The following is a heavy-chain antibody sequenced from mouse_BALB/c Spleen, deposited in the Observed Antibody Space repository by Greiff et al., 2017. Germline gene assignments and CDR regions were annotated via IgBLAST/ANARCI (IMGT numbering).Heavy chain of an antibody. Sequence: VQLKESGPGLVAPSQSLSITCTVSGFSLTSYDISWIRQPPGKGLEWLGVIWTGGGTNYNSAFMSRLSISKDNSKSQVFLKMNSLQTDDTAIYYCVIHYYGYKAMDYWGQGTSVTVSS. V-gene: IGHV2-9-2*01. CDR1: GFSLTSYD. D-gene: IGHD1-2*01. CDR3: VIHYYGYKAMDY. CDR2: IWTGGGT. J-gene: IGHJ4*01.